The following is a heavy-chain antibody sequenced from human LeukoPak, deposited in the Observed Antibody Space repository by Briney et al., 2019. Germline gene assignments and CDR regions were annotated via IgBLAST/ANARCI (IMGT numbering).Heavy chain of an antibody. CDR3: AKNRDSSDYPRDFDY. J-gene: IGHJ4*02. CDR1: GFTFSSYG. CDR2: IRHDGTYQ. D-gene: IGHD3-22*01. Sequence: GGSLRLSCAAFGFTFSSYGMHWVRQTPGKGLDWVAFIRHDGTYQQYADSVKGRFTVSRDNSKDMVYLQMNSLRTEDTAVYYCAKNRDSSDYPRDFDYWGQGTLLTVSS. V-gene: IGHV3-30*02.